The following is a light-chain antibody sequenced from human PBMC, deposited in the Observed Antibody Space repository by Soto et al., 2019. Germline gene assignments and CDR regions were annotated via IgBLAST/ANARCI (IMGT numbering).Light chain of an antibody. CDR2: DVG. CDR3: NSYETGSTYV. J-gene: IGLJ1*01. Sequence: QSALTQPASVSGSPGQSITIACTGTSSDIGGYNFVSWYQQHPGKAPKLLIYDVGNRPSGVSNRFSGSKSGNTASLTTSGLEAEDEADYYCNSYETGSTYVFGTGTKLTVL. V-gene: IGLV2-14*01. CDR1: SSDIGGYNF.